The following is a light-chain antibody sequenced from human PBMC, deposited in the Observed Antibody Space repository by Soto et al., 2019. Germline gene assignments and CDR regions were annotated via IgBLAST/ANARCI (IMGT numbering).Light chain of an antibody. Sequence: MTQSPATLSVSPGDRATLSCMASQSFSSNLAWYQQKPGQAPRRLIHGASTRATGIPARFSGSGSGTEFSLTISSLQSEDFAVYYCQQYNNWPPITFGQGTRLEI. CDR2: GAS. CDR3: QQYNNWPPIT. J-gene: IGKJ5*01. V-gene: IGKV3-15*01. CDR1: QSFSSN.